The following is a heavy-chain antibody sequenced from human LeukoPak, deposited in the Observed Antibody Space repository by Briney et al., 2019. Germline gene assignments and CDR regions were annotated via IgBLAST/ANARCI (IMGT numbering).Heavy chain of an antibody. CDR3: ARECIFCHNWFDP. J-gene: IGHJ5*02. CDR1: GFTFSSYS. D-gene: IGHD3-3*01. V-gene: IGHV3-21*01. Sequence: GGSLRLSCAASGFTFSSYSMNWVRQAPGKGLEWVSSISSSSSYIYYADSVKGRFTISRDNAKNSLYLQMNSLRAEDTAVYYCARECIFCHNWFDPWGQGTLVTVSS. CDR2: ISSSSSYI.